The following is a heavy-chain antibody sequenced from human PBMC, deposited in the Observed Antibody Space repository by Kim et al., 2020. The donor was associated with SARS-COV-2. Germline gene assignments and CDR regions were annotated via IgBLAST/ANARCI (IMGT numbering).Heavy chain of an antibody. CDR3: ARYLGSWGALDI. J-gene: IGHJ3*02. CDR1: GFTFSSHG. D-gene: IGHD3-16*01. Sequence: GGSLRLSCAASGFTFSSHGIHWVRQAPGKGLEWVAVIWYDGSKKYYADSVKGRFTISRDNSKNTAYLQINSLRAEDTAVYYCARYLGSWGALDIWGQWTIVTVSS. V-gene: IGHV3-33*01. CDR2: IWYDGSKK.